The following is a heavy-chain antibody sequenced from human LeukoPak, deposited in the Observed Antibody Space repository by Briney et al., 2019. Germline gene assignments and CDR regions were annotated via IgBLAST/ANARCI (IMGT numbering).Heavy chain of an antibody. D-gene: IGHD2-2*01. CDR3: ARVRVPATNPDQYYFDY. CDR1: GGTFSSYA. V-gene: IGHV1-69*04. Sequence: GASVKVSCKASGGTFSSYAISWVRQAPGQGLEWMGRIIPILGIANYAQKFQGRVTITADKSTSTAYMELSSLRSEDTAVYYCARVRVPATNPDQYYFDYWGQGTLVTVSS. J-gene: IGHJ4*02. CDR2: IIPILGIA.